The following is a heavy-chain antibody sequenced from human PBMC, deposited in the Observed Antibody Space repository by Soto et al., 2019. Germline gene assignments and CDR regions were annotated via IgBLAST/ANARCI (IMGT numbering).Heavy chain of an antibody. CDR1: GGSISSENW. D-gene: IGHD3-22*01. Sequence: QVQLQESGPGLVKSSETLSLTCAVSGGSISSENWWNWVRQPPVKGLEWIGEIHHTESTNYNPSLRSRVTISVDKSRELFSLRLSSVTAADTAVYYCARRMRAGRYYDAGDYWGQGILVTVTS. V-gene: IGHV4-4*02. CDR3: ARRMRAGRYYDAGDY. J-gene: IGHJ4*02. CDR2: IHHTEST.